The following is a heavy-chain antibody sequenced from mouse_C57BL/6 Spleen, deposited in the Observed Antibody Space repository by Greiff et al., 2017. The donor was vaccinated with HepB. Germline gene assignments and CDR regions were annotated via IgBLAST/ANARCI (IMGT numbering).Heavy chain of an antibody. CDR1: GYTFTSYW. CDR3: ARSLITTVLDV. D-gene: IGHD1-1*01. CDR2: IYPSDSET. Sequence: VQLQQPGAELVRPGSSVKLSCKASGYTFTSYWMDWVKQRPGQGLEWIGNIYPSDSETHYNQKFKDKATLTVDKSSSTAYMQLSSLTSEDSAVYYCARSLITTVLDVWGTGTTVTVSS. V-gene: IGHV1-61*01. J-gene: IGHJ1*03.